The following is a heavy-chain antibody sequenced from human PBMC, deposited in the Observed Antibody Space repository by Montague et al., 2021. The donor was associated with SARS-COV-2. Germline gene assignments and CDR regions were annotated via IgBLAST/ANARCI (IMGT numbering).Heavy chain of an antibody. J-gene: IGHJ5*02. V-gene: IGHV4-31*03. CDR1: GGSISSGGYY. Sequence: TLSLTCTVSGGSISSGGYYWSWIRQHPGKGLEWIGYIYYSGSTYYNPSLKSRLTISVDTSKNRFSLQLNSVTPEDTAVYYCARDDPYCTNGVCYTGNWFDPWGQGTLVTVSS. CDR3: ARDDPYCTNGVCYTGNWFDP. CDR2: IYYSGST. D-gene: IGHD2-8*01.